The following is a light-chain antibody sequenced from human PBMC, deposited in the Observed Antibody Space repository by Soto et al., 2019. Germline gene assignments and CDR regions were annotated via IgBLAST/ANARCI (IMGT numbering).Light chain of an antibody. CDR3: QQYGTSPWT. CDR2: GAS. Sequence: EIVLTQSPGTLSLSPGERATLSCRASQSVSSSYLAWFQHKPGQAPRLLIYGASTRATGIPARFSGSGSGTEFTLSISRLEPEDFAVYYCQQYGTSPWTFGQGTKVDIK. V-gene: IGKV3-20*01. CDR1: QSVSSSY. J-gene: IGKJ1*01.